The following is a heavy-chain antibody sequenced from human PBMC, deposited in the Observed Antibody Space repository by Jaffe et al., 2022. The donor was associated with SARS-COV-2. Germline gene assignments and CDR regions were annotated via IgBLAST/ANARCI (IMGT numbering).Heavy chain of an antibody. D-gene: IGHD3-9*01. CDR2: ISYDGSNK. J-gene: IGHJ4*02. CDR1: GFTFSSYA. V-gene: IGHV3-30*04. CDR3: ARATIYYDILTATDY. Sequence: QVQLVESGGGVVQPGRSLRLSCAASGFTFSSYAMHWVRQAPGKGLEWVAVISYDGSNKYYADSVKGRFTISRDNSKNTLYLQMNSLRAEDTAVYYCARATIYYDILTATDYWGQGTLVTVSS.